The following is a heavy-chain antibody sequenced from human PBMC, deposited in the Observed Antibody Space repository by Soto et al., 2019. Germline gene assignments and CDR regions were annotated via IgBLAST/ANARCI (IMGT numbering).Heavy chain of an antibody. CDR1: GFTFSNYG. Sequence: GGSLRLSCAASGFTFSNYGMNWVRQAPGKGLEWAGRIKSKTDGGTTDYAAPVKGRFTISRDDSKNTLYLQMNSLKTEDTAVYYCTTAMVRGVIISSHLTIKPFDYWGQGTLVTVSS. J-gene: IGHJ4*02. CDR2: IKSKTDGGTT. V-gene: IGHV3-15*01. CDR3: TTAMVRGVIISSHLTIKPFDY. D-gene: IGHD3-10*01.